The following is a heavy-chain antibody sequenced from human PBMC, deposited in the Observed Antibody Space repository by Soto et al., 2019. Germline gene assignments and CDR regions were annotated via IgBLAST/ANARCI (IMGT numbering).Heavy chain of an antibody. CDR1: GFTFDDYA. CDR3: AKDSGGYSYGSSGGLLGLLYRFDY. D-gene: IGHD5-18*01. CDR2: ISWNSGSI. J-gene: IGHJ4*02. Sequence: PGGSLRLSCAAPGFTFDDYAMHWVRQAPGKGLEWVSGISWNSGSIGYADSVKGRFTISRDNAKNSLYLQMNSLRAEDTALYYCAKDSGGYSYGSSGGLLGLLYRFDYWGQGTLVTVSS. V-gene: IGHV3-9*01.